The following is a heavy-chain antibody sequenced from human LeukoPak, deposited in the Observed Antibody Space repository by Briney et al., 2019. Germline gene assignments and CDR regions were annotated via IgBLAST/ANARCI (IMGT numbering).Heavy chain of an antibody. Sequence: QSGGSLRLSCAASGFTFSSYGMHWVRQAPGKGLEWVAVIWYDGSNKYYADSVKGRFTISRDNSKNTLYLQMNSLRAEDTAVYYCARVEVSLYDYVWGSYRYAASDYWGQGTLVTVSS. D-gene: IGHD3-16*02. CDR3: ARVEVSLYDYVWGSYRYAASDY. V-gene: IGHV3-33*01. CDR1: GFTFSSYG. J-gene: IGHJ4*02. CDR2: IWYDGSNK.